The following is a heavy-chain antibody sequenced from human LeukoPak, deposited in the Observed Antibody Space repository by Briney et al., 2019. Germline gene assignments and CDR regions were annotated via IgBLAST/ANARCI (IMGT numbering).Heavy chain of an antibody. CDR1: GYTFTSYA. V-gene: IGHV1-3*01. CDR3: ARDTGSGSYYVPRGYYYYGMDV. Sequence: GASVKVSCKASGYTFTSYAMHWVRQAPGQRLEWMGWINAGNGNTKYSQKFQGRVTITRDTSASTAYMELSSLRSEDTAVYYCARDTGSGSYYVPRGYYYYGMDVWGQGTTVTVSS. CDR2: INAGNGNT. D-gene: IGHD3-10*01. J-gene: IGHJ6*02.